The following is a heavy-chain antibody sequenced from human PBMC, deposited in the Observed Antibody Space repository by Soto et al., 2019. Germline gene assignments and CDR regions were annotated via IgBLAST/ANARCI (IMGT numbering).Heavy chain of an antibody. CDR2: IDPSDSYT. V-gene: IGHV5-10-1*01. D-gene: IGHD2-2*02. J-gene: IGHJ6*02. Sequence: LKISCKGSGYSFTSYWISWVRQMPGKGLEWMGRIDPSDSYTNYSPSFQGHVTISADKSISTAYLQWSSLKASDTAMYYCASTYCSSTSCYMSYYGMDVWGQGTTVTV. CDR3: ASTYCSSTSCYMSYYGMDV. CDR1: GYSFTSYW.